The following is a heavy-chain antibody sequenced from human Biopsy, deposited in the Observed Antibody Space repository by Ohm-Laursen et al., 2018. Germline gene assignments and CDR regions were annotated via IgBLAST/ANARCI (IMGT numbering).Heavy chain of an antibody. V-gene: IGHV1-18*01. D-gene: IGHD6-19*01. CDR3: ARGMAVAVTLYYFDY. J-gene: IGHJ4*02. CDR1: GYTLAGFG. Sequence: AASVKVSCNASGYTLAGFGVGWVRQAPGQGLEWMGWISANSGNTNYAQKFQGRVTMTADTSTSTAYMELRSLTSDDTAIYYCARGMAVAVTLYYFDYWGQGSLLTVSS. CDR2: ISANSGNT.